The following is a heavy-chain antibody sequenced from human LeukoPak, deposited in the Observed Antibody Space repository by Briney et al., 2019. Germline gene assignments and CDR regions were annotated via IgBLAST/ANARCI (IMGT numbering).Heavy chain of an antibody. V-gene: IGHV4-39*07. CDR3: ARVGSGSYLNYYYMDV. J-gene: IGHJ6*03. Sequence: SETLSLTCSVSGASISSGSNYWGWIRQPPGKTLEWIGSIYSSGSTYYNPSLKSRVTISVDTSKNQFSLKLSAVTAADTAVYYCARVGSGSYLNYYYMDVWGKGTTVTVSS. D-gene: IGHD1-26*01. CDR1: GASISSGSNY. CDR2: IYSSGST.